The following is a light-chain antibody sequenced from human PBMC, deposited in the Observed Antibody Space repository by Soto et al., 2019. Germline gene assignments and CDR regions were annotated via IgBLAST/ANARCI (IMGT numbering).Light chain of an antibody. Sequence: QSVLTQPRSVSGSPGQSVTISCTGTSSDVGGYNYVSWYQQYPGKAPKIMIYDVSKRPSGVPDRFSGSKSDNTASLTISGLQAEDEADYYCCSYAGSYTFVFEIGTKLTVL. CDR1: SSDVGGYNY. CDR2: DVS. V-gene: IGLV2-11*01. J-gene: IGLJ1*01. CDR3: CSYAGSYTFV.